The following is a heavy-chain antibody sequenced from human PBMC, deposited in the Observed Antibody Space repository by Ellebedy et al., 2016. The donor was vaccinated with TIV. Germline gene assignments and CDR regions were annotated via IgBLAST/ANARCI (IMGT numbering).Heavy chain of an antibody. Sequence: GESLKISXAASGFTFSSYSMNWVRQAPGKGLEWVSYISSSSSTIYYADSVKGRFTISRDNAKNSLYLQMNSLRAEDTAVYYCARGDSSSWYANYYYGMDVWGQGTTVTVSS. CDR2: ISSSSSTI. V-gene: IGHV3-48*04. J-gene: IGHJ6*02. CDR1: GFTFSSYS. D-gene: IGHD6-13*01. CDR3: ARGDSSSWYANYYYGMDV.